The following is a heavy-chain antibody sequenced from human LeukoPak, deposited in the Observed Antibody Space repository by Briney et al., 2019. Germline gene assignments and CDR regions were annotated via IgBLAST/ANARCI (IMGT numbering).Heavy chain of an antibody. CDR1: GVSISPYY. D-gene: IGHD5-18*01. CDR3: ASFGYSYGLDY. V-gene: IGHV4-59*01. J-gene: IGHJ4*02. CDR2: IHHSGST. Sequence: PSETLSLTCTVSGVSISPYYWSWIRQPPGKGLEWIGYIHHSGSTNYNPSLKSRVTISVDTSKNQFSLKLSSVTAADTAVYYCASFGYSYGLDYWGQGTLVTVSS.